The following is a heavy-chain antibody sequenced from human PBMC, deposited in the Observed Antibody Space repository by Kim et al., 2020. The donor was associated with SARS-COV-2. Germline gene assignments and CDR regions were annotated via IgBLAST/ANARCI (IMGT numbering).Heavy chain of an antibody. Sequence: SETLSLTCAVYGGSFSGYYWSWIRQPPGKGLEWIGEINHSGSTNYNPSLKSRVTISVDTSKNQFSLKLSSVTAADTAVYYCARRGREYSSSEGNWFDPWGQGTLVTVSS. CDR1: GGSFSGYY. CDR3: ARRGREYSSSEGNWFDP. V-gene: IGHV4-34*01. D-gene: IGHD6-6*01. CDR2: INHSGST. J-gene: IGHJ5*02.